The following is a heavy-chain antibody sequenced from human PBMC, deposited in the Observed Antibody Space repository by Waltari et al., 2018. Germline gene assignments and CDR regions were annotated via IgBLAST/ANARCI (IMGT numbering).Heavy chain of an antibody. J-gene: IGHJ6*02. CDR3: ARAGDTNYYYYGMDV. V-gene: IGHV1-3*01. CDR2: INAGNGNT. D-gene: IGHD2-21*01. CDR1: GYTFTTYA. Sequence: QVQLVQSGAEVKKPGASVKVSCKASGYTFTTYAMHWVRQAPGQRLEWMGWINAGNGNTKYSQKFQGRVTITRDTSASTAYMELSSLRSEDTAVYYCARAGDTNYYYYGMDVWGQGTTVTVSS.